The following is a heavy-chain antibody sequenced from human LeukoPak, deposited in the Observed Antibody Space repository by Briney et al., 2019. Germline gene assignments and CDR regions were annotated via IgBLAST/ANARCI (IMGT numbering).Heavy chain of an antibody. CDR3: ARDGGFVLDY. D-gene: IGHD2-15*01. V-gene: IGHV6-1*01. CDR2: TYYRSRWYN. CDR1: GDSVSGNSVA. J-gene: IGHJ4*02. Sequence: SQTLSLTCAISGDSVSGNSVAWNWIRQSPSRGLEWLGRTYYRSRWYNDYAASVRGRITINADTSKNQFSLQLNSVTPEDTAVYYCARDGGFVLDYWGQGTLVAVSS.